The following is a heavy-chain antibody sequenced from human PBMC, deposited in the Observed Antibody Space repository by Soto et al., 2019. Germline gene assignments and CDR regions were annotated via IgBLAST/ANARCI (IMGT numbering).Heavy chain of an antibody. CDR3: ATDALEFWVRGVTPRRGHNWFDP. CDR1: GFTFSSYA. D-gene: IGHD3-10*01. Sequence: EVQLLESGGGLVQPGGSLRLSCAASGFTFSSYAMSWVRQAPGKGLEWVSAISGSGGSTYYADSVKGRFTISRDNSKNTLYLQMNSLRAEDTAVYYCATDALEFWVRGVTPRRGHNWFDPWGQGTLVTVSS. CDR2: ISGSGGST. J-gene: IGHJ5*02. V-gene: IGHV3-23*01.